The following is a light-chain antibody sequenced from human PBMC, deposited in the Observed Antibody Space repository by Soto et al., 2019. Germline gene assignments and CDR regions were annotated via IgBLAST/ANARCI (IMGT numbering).Light chain of an antibody. CDR3: QQRRT. J-gene: IGKJ5*01. Sequence: EIVLTQSPATLSLSPGERATLSCRASQTVSSYLAWYQQKPGQAPRLLVYDASDRATGIPARFSGSGSGTDFTLPISSLEPDDFAVYYCQQRRTFGQGTRLEMK. CDR2: DAS. CDR1: QTVSSY. V-gene: IGKV3-11*01.